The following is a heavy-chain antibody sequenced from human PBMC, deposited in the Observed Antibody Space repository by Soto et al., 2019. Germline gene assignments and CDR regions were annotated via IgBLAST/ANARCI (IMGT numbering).Heavy chain of an antibody. Sequence: GGSLRLSCAASGFTFSRYAMHWVRQAPGKGLDWVAVIWYDGSKKYYADSVKGRFTISRDNSKNTLYLQMNSLRAEDTAVYYCARGPVVVTATHWFDPWGQGTLVTVSS. CDR1: GFTFSRYA. CDR2: IWYDGSKK. J-gene: IGHJ5*02. CDR3: ARGPVVVTATHWFDP. D-gene: IGHD2-15*01. V-gene: IGHV3-33*01.